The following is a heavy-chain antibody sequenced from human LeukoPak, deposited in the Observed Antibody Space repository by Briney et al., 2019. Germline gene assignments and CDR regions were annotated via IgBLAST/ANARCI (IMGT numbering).Heavy chain of an antibody. Sequence: ASGKVSCKASGYTFTGYYMHWVRQAPGQGLEWMGWINPNSGGTNYAQKFQGRVTMTRDTSISTAYMELSRLRSDDTAVYYCARAPYYYGSGRFANWFDPWGQGTLVTVSS. D-gene: IGHD3-10*01. J-gene: IGHJ5*02. CDR3: ARAPYYYGSGRFANWFDP. CDR1: GYTFTGYY. V-gene: IGHV1-2*02. CDR2: INPNSGGT.